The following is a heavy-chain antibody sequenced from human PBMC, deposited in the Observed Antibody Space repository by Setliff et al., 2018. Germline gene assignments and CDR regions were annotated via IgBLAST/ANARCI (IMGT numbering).Heavy chain of an antibody. D-gene: IGHD2-21*01. Sequence: PSETLSLTCTVSGGSISSYYWSWIRQPPWKGLEWIGYIYTSGSTNYNPSLKSRVTISFNTSKNQISLNLSSVTPADTSVYYCARSGMPRLLYVGYWGLGTLVTVSS. CDR3: ARSGMPRLLYVGY. CDR2: IYTSGST. J-gene: IGHJ4*02. CDR1: GGSISSYY. V-gene: IGHV4-59*01.